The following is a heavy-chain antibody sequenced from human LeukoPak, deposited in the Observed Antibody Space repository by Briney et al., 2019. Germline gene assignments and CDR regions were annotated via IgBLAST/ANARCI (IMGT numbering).Heavy chain of an antibody. CDR2: IYPGDSDT. CDR3: ARGWYMVRGVIPYFDY. J-gene: IGHJ4*02. CDR1: GYSFTSYW. V-gene: IGHV5-51*01. D-gene: IGHD3-10*01. Sequence: GESLKISCQGSGYSFTSYWIGWVRQMPGKGLEWMGIIYPGDSDTRYSPSFQGQVTISADKSISTAYLQWSSLKASDTAIYYCARGWYMVRGVIPYFDYWGQGTLVTVSS.